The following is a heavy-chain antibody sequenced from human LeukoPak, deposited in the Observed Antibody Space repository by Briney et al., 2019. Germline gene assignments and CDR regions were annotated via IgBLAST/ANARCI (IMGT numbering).Heavy chain of an antibody. Sequence: GGSLRLSCTVSGFTVSSNSMSWVRQAPGKGLEWVGRIKSKTDGGTTDYAAPVKGRFTISRDDSKNTLYLQMNSLKTEDTAVYYCTTDHYDYVWGSYRPDYWGQGTLVTVSS. CDR1: GFTVSSNS. J-gene: IGHJ4*02. CDR3: TTDHYDYVWGSYRPDY. D-gene: IGHD3-16*02. CDR2: IKSKTDGGTT. V-gene: IGHV3-15*01.